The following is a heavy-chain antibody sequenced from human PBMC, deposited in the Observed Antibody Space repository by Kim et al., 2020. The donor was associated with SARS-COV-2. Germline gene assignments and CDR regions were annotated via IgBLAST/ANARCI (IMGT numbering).Heavy chain of an antibody. J-gene: IGHJ6*02. D-gene: IGHD2-2*01. CDR2: IIPIFGTA. CDR3: ARVSNSLDIVVVPAAMDYYYYYGMDV. CDR1: GGTFSSYA. V-gene: IGHV1-69*13. Sequence: SVKVSCKASGGTFSSYAISWVRQAPGQGLEWMGGIIPIFGTANYAQKFQGRVTITADESTSTAYMELSSLRSEDTAVYYCARVSNSLDIVVVPAAMDYYYYYGMDVWGQGTTVTVSS.